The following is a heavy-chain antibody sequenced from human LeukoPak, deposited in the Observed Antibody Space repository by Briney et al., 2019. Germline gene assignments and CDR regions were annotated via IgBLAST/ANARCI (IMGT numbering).Heavy chain of an antibody. CDR2: IKSKTDGGTT. CDR3: TTLNPYYYYYMDV. J-gene: IGHJ6*03. V-gene: IGHV3-15*01. Sequence: GGSLRLSCAASGFTFSNAWMSWVRQAPGKGLEWVGRIKSKTDGGTTDYAAPVKGRFTISRDDSKNTLYLQMNSLKTEDTAVYYCTTLNPYYYYYMDVWGKGTTVTVSS. CDR1: GFTFSNAW.